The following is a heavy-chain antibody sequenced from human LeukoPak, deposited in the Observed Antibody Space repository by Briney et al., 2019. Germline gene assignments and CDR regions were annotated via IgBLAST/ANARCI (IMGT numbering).Heavy chain of an antibody. Sequence: GGSLRLSCAASGFTFRSYAMGWVRQAPGKGLERVASITGDGGDIYHEDSVKGRFTISRDNSKNTLYPQMSSLRAEDTAVYYCAKGVDSYTSGYRVFDYWGQGTLVTVSS. CDR1: GFTFRSYA. D-gene: IGHD5-18*01. V-gene: IGHV3-23*01. J-gene: IGHJ4*02. CDR3: AKGVDSYTSGYRVFDY. CDR2: ITGDGGDI.